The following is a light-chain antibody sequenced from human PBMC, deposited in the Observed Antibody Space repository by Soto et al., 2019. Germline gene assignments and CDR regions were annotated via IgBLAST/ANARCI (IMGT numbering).Light chain of an antibody. CDR2: DVS. V-gene: IGLV2-14*01. CDR1: SSGVGGYNY. J-gene: IGLJ2*01. CDR3: SSYTSSSTVV. Sequence: QSALTQPASVSGSPGQSITISCTGTSSGVGGYNYVSWYQQHPGKAPKLMIYDVSNRPSGVSNRFSGSKSGNTASLTISGLQAEDEAEYYCSSYTSSSTVVFGGGTKLTVL.